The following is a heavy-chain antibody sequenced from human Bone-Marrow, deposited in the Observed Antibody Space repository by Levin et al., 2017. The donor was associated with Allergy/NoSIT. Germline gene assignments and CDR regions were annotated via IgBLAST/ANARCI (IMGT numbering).Heavy chain of an antibody. CDR3: ARGFYESSGDSTGYWFDP. CDR1: GDAMKSGDFY. J-gene: IGHJ5*02. CDR2: IFYSGSA. Sequence: SETLSLTCTVSGDAMKSGDFYWSWIRQPPGKGLEWIGGIFYSGSAYYNPSLKSRTTISIDTSKTQFSLKVTAVTAADAAVYYCARGFYESSGDSTGYWFDPWGQGTQVTVAS. V-gene: IGHV4-30-4*01. D-gene: IGHD3-22*01.